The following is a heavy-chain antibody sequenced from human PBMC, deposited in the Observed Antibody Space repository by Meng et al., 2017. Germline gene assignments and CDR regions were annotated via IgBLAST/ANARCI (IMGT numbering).Heavy chain of an antibody. J-gene: IGHJ4*02. V-gene: IGHV1-2*06. CDR3: ARDEDISAAGKLFGDY. Sequence: VPLVQSGAEVKKPGALLDASCNPSGDNLPDYYIHWVRQAPGQGLEWMGRIDPKNGDTHYAQKFQGRVTMTGDTSISTAYMDLSGLRSDDTAVYYCARDEDISAAGKLFGDYWGQGTLVTVSS. CDR1: GDNLPDYY. D-gene: IGHD6-13*01. CDR2: IDPKNGDT.